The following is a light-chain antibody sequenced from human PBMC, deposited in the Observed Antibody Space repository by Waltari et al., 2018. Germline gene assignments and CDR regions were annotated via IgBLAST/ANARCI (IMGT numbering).Light chain of an antibody. J-gene: IGLJ2*01. Sequence: SSELTQDPAVSVALGQTVRITCQGDSLRTYYVSWFQQTPGQAPALVIYGKNNRPSGVPDRVSASTSGRTSSLTIIGAQAEDEADYYCHSRDSSGDVVIGGGTKLTVV. CDR1: SLRTYY. V-gene: IGLV3-19*01. CDR3: HSRDSSGDVV. CDR2: GKN.